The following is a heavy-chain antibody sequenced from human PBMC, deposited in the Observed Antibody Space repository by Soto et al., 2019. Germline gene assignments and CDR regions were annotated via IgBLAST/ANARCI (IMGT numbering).Heavy chain of an antibody. D-gene: IGHD6-13*01. J-gene: IGHJ5*02. Sequence: SETLSLTCTVSGGSISSGDYYWSWTLHPPGKGLEWIGYIYYSVSTYYNPSLKSRVTISVDTSKNHFSLKLSSVTAANTAVYYCAREGYRIGNWSERWGKGTIVNVSS. CDR1: GGSISSGDYY. V-gene: IGHV4-30-4*01. CDR3: AREGYRIGNWSER. CDR2: IYYSVST.